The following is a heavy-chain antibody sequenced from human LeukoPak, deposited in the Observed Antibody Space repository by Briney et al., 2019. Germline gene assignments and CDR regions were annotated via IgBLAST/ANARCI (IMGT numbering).Heavy chain of an antibody. Sequence: SETLSLTCTVSGGSISRYYWSWIRQPPGKGLEWIGYVYYSGSTNYNPSLKSRVTISVDTSKNQFSLRLSSVTAADTAVYYCASLGGSRNYYVDFWGQGTLVTASS. V-gene: IGHV4-59*08. CDR2: VYYSGST. CDR3: ASLGGSRNYYVDF. J-gene: IGHJ4*02. CDR1: GGSISRYY. D-gene: IGHD3-10*02.